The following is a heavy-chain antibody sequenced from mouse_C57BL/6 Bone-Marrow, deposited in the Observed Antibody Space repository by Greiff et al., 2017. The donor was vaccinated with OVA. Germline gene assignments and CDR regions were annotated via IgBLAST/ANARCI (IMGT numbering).Heavy chain of an antibody. D-gene: IGHD1-1*01. CDR2: ISNGGGST. Sequence: DVQLVESGGGLVQPGGSLKLSCAASGFTFSDYYMYWVRQTPEKRLEWVAYISNGGGSTYYPDTVKGRFTISRDNAKNTLYLQMSRLKSEDTAMYYCARQGYYGSSYWYFDVWGTGTTVTVSS. J-gene: IGHJ1*03. V-gene: IGHV5-12*01. CDR3: ARQGYYGSSYWYFDV. CDR1: GFTFSDYY.